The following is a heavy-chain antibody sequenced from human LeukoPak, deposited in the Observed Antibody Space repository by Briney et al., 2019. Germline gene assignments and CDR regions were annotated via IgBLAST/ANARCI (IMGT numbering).Heavy chain of an antibody. J-gene: IGHJ5*02. CDR3: ARSSTITIFGVLNWFDP. Sequence: SETLSLTCTVSGGSVSSYYWSWIRQPPGKGLEWIGSIYYSGSTNYNPSLKSRVTISVDTSKNQFSLKLSSVTAADTAVYYCARSSTITIFGVLNWFDPWGQGTLVTVSS. V-gene: IGHV4-59*08. CDR1: GGSVSSYY. CDR2: IYYSGST. D-gene: IGHD3-3*01.